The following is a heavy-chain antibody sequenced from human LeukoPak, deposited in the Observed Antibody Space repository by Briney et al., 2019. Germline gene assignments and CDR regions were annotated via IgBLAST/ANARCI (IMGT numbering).Heavy chain of an antibody. CDR3: VRRVLSFSRPSNFDY. CDR1: GGSVSSSTYD. V-gene: IGHV4-39*01. CDR2: IYYSGTT. D-gene: IGHD2-2*01. Sequence: TSDTLSLTCSVSGGSVSSSTYDSGWIRQPPGKGLEWIGNIYYSGTTYYNPSLKSRVTISIDTSKKQFSLKLTSVTAADTAVYYCVRRVLSFSRPSNFDYWGQGILVTLSS. J-gene: IGHJ4*02.